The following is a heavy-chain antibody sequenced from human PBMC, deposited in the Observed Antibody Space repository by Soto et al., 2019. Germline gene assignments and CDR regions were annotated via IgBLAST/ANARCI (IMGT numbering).Heavy chain of an antibody. V-gene: IGHV3-7*01. CDR3: ARDYFGSYGIDY. J-gene: IGHJ4*02. D-gene: IGHD3-10*01. CDR1: GFTFSIYW. Sequence: GGSLRLSCAASGFTFSIYWMSWVRQAPGKGLEWVANIKQDGSEKYYVDSVKGRFTISRDNAKNSLYLQMNSLRDEDTAVYYCARDYFGSYGIDYWGQGTLVTVSS. CDR2: IKQDGSEK.